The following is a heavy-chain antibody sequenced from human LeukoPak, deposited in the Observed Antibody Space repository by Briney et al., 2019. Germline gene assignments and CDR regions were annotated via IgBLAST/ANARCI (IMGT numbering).Heavy chain of an antibody. CDR2: ISSSGSYI. CDR1: RFTFSSYS. J-gene: IGHJ3*02. Sequence: GGSLRLSCAASRFTFSSYSMNWVRQAPGKGLEWVSSISSSGSYIYHADSVKGRFTISRDNAKNSLYLQMNSLRVEDTAVYYCARGIVLTLDAFDIWGQGTMVTVSS. V-gene: IGHV3-21*01. D-gene: IGHD1-26*01. CDR3: ARGIVLTLDAFDI.